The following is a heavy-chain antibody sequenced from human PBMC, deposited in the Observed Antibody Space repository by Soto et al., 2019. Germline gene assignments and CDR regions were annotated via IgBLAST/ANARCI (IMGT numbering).Heavy chain of an antibody. V-gene: IGHV4-59*01. J-gene: IGHJ4*02. CDR1: GGSISSYY. D-gene: IGHD6-19*01. Sequence: TLSLTCAVYGGSISSYYWSLIQQPPGKGLEWIGYIYYSGSTNYNPSLKSRVTISVDTSKNQFSLKLSSVTAADTAVYYCARPYSSGWYPLGYWGQGTLVTVSS. CDR2: IYYSGST. CDR3: ARPYSSGWYPLGY.